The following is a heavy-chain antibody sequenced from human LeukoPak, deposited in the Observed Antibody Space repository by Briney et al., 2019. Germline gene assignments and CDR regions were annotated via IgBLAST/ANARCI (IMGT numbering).Heavy chain of an antibody. CDR2: IYHSGST. J-gene: IGHJ2*01. Sequence: PSETLSLTCTVSGYSISSGYYWGWIRQPPGKGLEWIRSIYHSGSTYYNPSLKSRVTISVDTSKNQFSLKLSSVTAADTAVYYCARRLDLWGRGTLVTVSS. V-gene: IGHV4-38-2*02. CDR3: ARRLDL. CDR1: GYSISSGYY.